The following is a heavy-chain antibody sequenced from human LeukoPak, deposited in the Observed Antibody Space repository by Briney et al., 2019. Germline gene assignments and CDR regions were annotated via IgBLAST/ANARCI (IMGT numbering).Heavy chain of an antibody. CDR2: INTNSGGT. D-gene: IGHD3-22*01. J-gene: IGHJ1*01. V-gene: IGHV1-2*02. Sequence: ASVRVSCKTSGFALTGYYMHWVRHAPGQGLEWMGWINTNSGGTNYAQKFQGRVTMTRDTSISTAYMELSRLRSDDTAVYYCARDSYYDSNGYYSSEYFHHWGQGTLVTVSS. CDR1: GFALTGYY. CDR3: ARDSYYDSNGYYSSEYFHH.